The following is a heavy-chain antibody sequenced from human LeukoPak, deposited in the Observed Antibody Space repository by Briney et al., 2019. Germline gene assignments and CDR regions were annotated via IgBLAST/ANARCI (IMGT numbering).Heavy chain of an antibody. CDR1: GFTFSSYS. CDR3: ARKIITPGHHYFDY. D-gene: IGHD1-14*01. CDR2: ISSSSSTI. Sequence: PGGSLRLSCAASGFTFSSYSMNWVRQAPGKGLEWVSYISSSSSTIYYADSVKGRFTISRDNAKNSLDLQMNSLRGDDTAVYYWARKIITPGHHYFDYWGQGTLLTV. V-gene: IGHV3-48*01. J-gene: IGHJ4*02.